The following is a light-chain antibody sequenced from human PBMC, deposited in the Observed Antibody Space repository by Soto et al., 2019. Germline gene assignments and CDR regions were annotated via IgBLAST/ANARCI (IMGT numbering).Light chain of an antibody. J-gene: IGKJ2*01. CDR1: QSISSW. Sequence: DIQMTQSPSTLSASVGDRVTITCRASQSISSWLTWYQQKAGKAPKLLIYKASSLESEVPSRFSGSGSGTEFTLTISSLQPDDFATYYCQQYTSYPYTFGQGTKLEIK. CDR3: QQYTSYPYT. V-gene: IGKV1-5*03. CDR2: KAS.